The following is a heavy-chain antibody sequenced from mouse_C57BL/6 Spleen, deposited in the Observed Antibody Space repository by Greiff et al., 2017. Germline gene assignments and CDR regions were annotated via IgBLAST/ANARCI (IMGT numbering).Heavy chain of an antibody. CDR2: INPGSGGT. V-gene: IGHV1-54*01. J-gene: IGHJ1*03. Sequence: QVQLQQSGAELVRPGTSVKVSCKASGYAFTNYLIEWVKQRPGQGLEWIGVINPGSGGTNYNEKFKGKATLTADKSSSTAYMQLSSLTSEDSAVYFCARDSIHWYFDVWGTGTTVTVSS. CDR1: GYAFTNYL. CDR3: ARDSIHWYFDV. D-gene: IGHD2-10*02.